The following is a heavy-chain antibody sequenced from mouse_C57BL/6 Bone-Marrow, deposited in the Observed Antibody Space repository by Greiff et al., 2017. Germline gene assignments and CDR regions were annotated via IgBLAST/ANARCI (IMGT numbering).Heavy chain of an antibody. CDR3: ALKANYGDY. Sequence: VQLQQSGAELARPGASVKMSCKASGYTFTSYTMHWVKQRPGQGLEWIGYINPSSGYTKYNQKFKDKATLTSDKSSRTAYMQLSSLTSEDSAVYYCALKANYGDYWGQGTTLTVSS. J-gene: IGHJ2*01. CDR1: GYTFTSYT. V-gene: IGHV1-4*01. D-gene: IGHD1-3*01. CDR2: INPSSGYT.